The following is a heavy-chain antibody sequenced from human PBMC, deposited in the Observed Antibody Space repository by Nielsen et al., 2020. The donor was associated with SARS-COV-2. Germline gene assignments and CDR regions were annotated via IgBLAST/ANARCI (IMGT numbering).Heavy chain of an antibody. V-gene: IGHV1-3*01. CDR2: INAGNGNT. Sequence: ASVKVSCKSSGYTFTTNAIHWVRQAPGQRLEWMGWINAGNGNTKYSQKFQGRVTITRDTSASTAYMELSSLRSEDTAVYYCAREGGYDNWYFDYWGQGTLVTVSS. CDR3: AREGGYDNWYFDY. J-gene: IGHJ4*02. D-gene: IGHD5-12*01. CDR1: GYTFTTNA.